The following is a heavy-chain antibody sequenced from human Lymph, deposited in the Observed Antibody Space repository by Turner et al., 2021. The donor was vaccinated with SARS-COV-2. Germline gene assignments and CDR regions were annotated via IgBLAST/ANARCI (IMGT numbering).Heavy chain of an antibody. D-gene: IGHD1-26*01. CDR2: IKQDGSEK. J-gene: IGHJ4*02. V-gene: IGHV3-7*01. CDR3: ARMGSSRWYFDY. Sequence: EVQLVESGGGLVQPGGSLRLSCAASGFTFSYYWMSWVRQAPGKGLEWVANIKQDGSEKYYVDSVKGRFTISRDNAKNSLFLQMNSLRAEDTAVYYCARMGSSRWYFDYWGQGTLVTVSS. CDR1: GFTFSYYW.